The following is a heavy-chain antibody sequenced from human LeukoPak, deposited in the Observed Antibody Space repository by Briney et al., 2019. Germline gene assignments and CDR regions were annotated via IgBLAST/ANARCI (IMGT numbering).Heavy chain of an antibody. CDR3: ARGYSGNVFDY. J-gene: IGHJ4*02. V-gene: IGHV6-1*01. CDR2: TYYRSKWYN. Sequence: SQTLSLTCAISGDSVSSNSAARNWISQSPSRGLEWLGRTYYRSKWYNDYAVSVKGRITINPDTSKNQFSLQLNSVTPDDTAGYFCARGYSGNVFDYWGQGTLVIVSS. CDR1: GDSVSSNSAA. D-gene: IGHD5-12*01.